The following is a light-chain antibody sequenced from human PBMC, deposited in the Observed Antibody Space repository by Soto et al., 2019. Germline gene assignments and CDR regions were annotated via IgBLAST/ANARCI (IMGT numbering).Light chain of an antibody. CDR2: AAS. J-gene: IGKJ4*01. CDR3: QQLNTYPLT. V-gene: IGKV1-9*01. CDR1: QGISSY. Sequence: DIQLTQSPSFLSASVGDRVTITCRASQGISSYLAWYQQKPGKAPNLLIYAASTLQSGVPSRFSGSESGTEFTLTISSLQPEDFATYYCQQLNTYPLTFGGGTKLEIK.